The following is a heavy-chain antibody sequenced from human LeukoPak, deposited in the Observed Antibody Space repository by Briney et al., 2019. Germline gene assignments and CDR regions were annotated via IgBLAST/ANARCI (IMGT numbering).Heavy chain of an antibody. CDR3: ARAIWFDP. V-gene: IGHV4-59*01. Sequence: PSETLSLTCTVSGGSISSYYWSWIRQPPGKGLEWIGYIYYSGSTNYNPSLKSRVTISVDTSKNQFSLKLSSVTAADTAVYYCARAIWFDPWGQGILVTVSS. J-gene: IGHJ5*02. CDR1: GGSISSYY. CDR2: IYYSGST.